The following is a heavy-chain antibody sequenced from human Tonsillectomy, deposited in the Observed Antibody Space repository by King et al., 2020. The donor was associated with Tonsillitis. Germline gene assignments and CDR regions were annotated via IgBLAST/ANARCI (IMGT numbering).Heavy chain of an antibody. V-gene: IGHV4-59*01. CDR3: AREGKDGYNSFYFDS. D-gene: IGHD5-24*01. CDR1: GGSTRGYY. Sequence: QLQESGPGLVKPSETLSLTCTVSGGSTRGYYWSWIRQPPGKGLEWIGNIYYLGSTQCNPSLRSRVTISVDTSKAQFSLKLRSVTSGDTAVFWCAREGKDGYNSFYFDSWGQGTLVTVSS. J-gene: IGHJ4*02. CDR2: IYYLGST.